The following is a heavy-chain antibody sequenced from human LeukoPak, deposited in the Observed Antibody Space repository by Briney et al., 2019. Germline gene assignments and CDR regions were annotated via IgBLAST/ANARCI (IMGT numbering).Heavy chain of an antibody. CDR1: GFTISSFD. CDR2: ISGSGGST. CDR3: TKGGSSDLWGHLDC. Sequence: GGTLRLSCTASGFTISSFDMSWARHPPPPGLEWVSTISGSGGSTYYADSVKGRFTISRDNSKTTLYLQMNSLRVADTAMYYCTKGGSSDLWGHLDCWGQGTLVTVSS. V-gene: IGHV3-23*01. D-gene: IGHD2-15*01. J-gene: IGHJ4*02.